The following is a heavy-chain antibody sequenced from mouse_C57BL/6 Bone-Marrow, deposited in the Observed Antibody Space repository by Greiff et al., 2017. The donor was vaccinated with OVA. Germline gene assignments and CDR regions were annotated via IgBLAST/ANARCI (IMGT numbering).Heavy chain of an antibody. CDR1: GYTFTSYW. Sequence: QVQLQQPGAELVRPGSSVKLSCKASGYTFTSYWMHWVKQRPIQGLEWIGNIDPSDSETHYNQKFKDKATLTVDQSSSTAYMQLNSLTSEDSAVYYCARGNYAWFAYWGQGTLVTVSA. D-gene: IGHD2-4*01. V-gene: IGHV1-52*01. J-gene: IGHJ3*01. CDR3: ARGNYAWFAY. CDR2: IDPSDSET.